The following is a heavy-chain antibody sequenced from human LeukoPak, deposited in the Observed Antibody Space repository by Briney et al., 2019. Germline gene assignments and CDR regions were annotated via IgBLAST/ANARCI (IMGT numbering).Heavy chain of an antibody. CDR3: ASTYYDYVWGSYPDY. CDR2: IWYDGSNK. D-gene: IGHD3-16*02. Sequence: GGSLRLSCAASGFTFSSYGMHWVRQAPGKGLEWVAVIWYDGSNKYYADSVKGRFTISRDNSKNTLYLQMNSLRAEDTAVYYCASTYYDYVWGSYPDYWGQGTLVTVSS. J-gene: IGHJ4*02. CDR1: GFTFSSYG. V-gene: IGHV3-33*01.